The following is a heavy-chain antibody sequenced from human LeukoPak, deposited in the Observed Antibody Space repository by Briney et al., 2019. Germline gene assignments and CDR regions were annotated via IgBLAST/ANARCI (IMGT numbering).Heavy chain of an antibody. CDR2: IIPIFGTA. V-gene: IGHV1-69*13. J-gene: IGHJ2*01. D-gene: IGHD6-6*01. CDR1: GGTFSSYA. Sequence: ASVKVSCKASGGTFSSYAISWVRQAPGQGLEWMGGIIPIFGTANYAQKFQGRVTITADESTSTAYMGLSSLRSEDTAVYYCARGGSRSSPFDLWGRGTLVTVSS. CDR3: ARGGSRSSPFDL.